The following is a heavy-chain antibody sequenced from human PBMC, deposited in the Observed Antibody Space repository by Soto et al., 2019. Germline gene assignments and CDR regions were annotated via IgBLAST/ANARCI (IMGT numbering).Heavy chain of an antibody. D-gene: IGHD1-1*01. CDR1: GSISRYYA. J-gene: IGHJ4*02. CDR3: AKDSAGTHWDY. V-gene: IGHV3-23*01. Sequence: GGSLRLSCAASGSISRYYAMTWVRQAPGKGLEWVSTIAGSGFSTSYADYVKGRFTISRDNSKDTLYLQMNRLRAEDTAVYYCAKDSAGTHWDYWGPGTLVTVSS. CDR2: IAGSGFST.